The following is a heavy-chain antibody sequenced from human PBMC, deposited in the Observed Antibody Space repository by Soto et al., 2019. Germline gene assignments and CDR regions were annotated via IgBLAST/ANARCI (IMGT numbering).Heavy chain of an antibody. J-gene: IGHJ3*02. V-gene: IGHV4-39*01. CDR1: GGSISSSSYY. D-gene: IGHD3-16*02. CDR3: ARQSEYDDYIWGSYRYDAFDI. Sequence: SETLSLTCTVSGGSISSSSYYWGWIRQPPGKGLEWIGSIYYSGSTYYNPSLKSRVTISVDTSKNQFSLKLSSVTAADTAVYYCARQSEYDDYIWGSYRYDAFDIWGQGTMVTVSS. CDR2: IYYSGST.